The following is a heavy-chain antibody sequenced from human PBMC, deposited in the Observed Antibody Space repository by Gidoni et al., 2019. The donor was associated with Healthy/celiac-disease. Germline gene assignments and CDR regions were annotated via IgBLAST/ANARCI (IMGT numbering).Heavy chain of an antibody. CDR2: IYPGDSDT. CDR3: ARGGPVAVASSLYYYYGMDV. J-gene: IGHJ6*02. CDR1: GYSFTSYW. D-gene: IGHD6-19*01. V-gene: IGHV5-51*01. Sequence: EVQLVQSGAEVKTPGESLKISCKGSGYSFTSYWIGWVRQLPGKGLEWMGIIYPGDSDTRYSPSFQGQVTISADKSISTAYLQWSSLKASDTAMYYCARGGPVAVASSLYYYYGMDVWGQGTTVTVSS.